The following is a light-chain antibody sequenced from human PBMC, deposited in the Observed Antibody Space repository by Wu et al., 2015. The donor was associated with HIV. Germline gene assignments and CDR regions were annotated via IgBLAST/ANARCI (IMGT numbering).Light chain of an antibody. J-gene: IGKJ5*01. Sequence: DIQMTQSPSSLSASIGDRVTITCRASQNINNFLNWYQQRPGKAPKLLISAASNLQTGAPPRFSGGGSGTDFTLTIDNLQPEDFATYFCQETSSRPPAFGQGTRV. V-gene: IGKV1-39*01. CDR1: QNINNF. CDR2: AAS. CDR3: QETSSRPPA.